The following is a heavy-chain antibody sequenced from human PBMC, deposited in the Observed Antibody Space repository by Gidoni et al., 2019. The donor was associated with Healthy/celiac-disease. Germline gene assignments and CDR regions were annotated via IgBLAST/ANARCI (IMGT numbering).Heavy chain of an antibody. V-gene: IGHV3-23*01. CDR1: GFTFSSYA. Sequence: EVQLLESGGGLVQPGGSLRLSCAASGFTFSSYAMSWVRQAPGNGLEWVSAISGSGGSTYYADSVKGRFTISRDNSKNTLYLQMNSLRAEDTAVYYCAKDVGSRRFLEWLPDYYYYGMDVWGQGTTVTVSS. CDR3: AKDVGSRRFLEWLPDYYYYGMDV. J-gene: IGHJ6*02. D-gene: IGHD3-3*01. CDR2: ISGSGGST.